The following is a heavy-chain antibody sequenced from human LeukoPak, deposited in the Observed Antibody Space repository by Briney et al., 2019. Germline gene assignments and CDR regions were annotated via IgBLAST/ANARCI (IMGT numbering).Heavy chain of an antibody. J-gene: IGHJ4*02. CDR2: IKQDGSDK. Sequence: GGSLRLSCAASGFTFSSYWMTWVRQAPGKGLEWVANIKQDGSDKYYVDSVRGRFTVSRDNAKNSLYLQMNSLRAEDTAVYYCAREGSSSWYAGSDWGQGTLVTVSS. D-gene: IGHD6-13*01. CDR3: AREGSSSWYAGSD. V-gene: IGHV3-7*03. CDR1: GFTFSSYW.